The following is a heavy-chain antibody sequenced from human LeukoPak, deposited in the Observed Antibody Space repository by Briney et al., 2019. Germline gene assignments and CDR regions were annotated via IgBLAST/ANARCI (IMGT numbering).Heavy chain of an antibody. D-gene: IGHD1-26*01. Sequence: SESLSLTSTVSGDSISSHFWTWIRQPPGKGLEFIGYVYYRVSTYYNTSLKSRVTISVDTSKNQFSLNLNSVTTADTAVYYCARRWATTDYYNVLEPWGQGTLVTVSS. CDR1: GDSISSHF. J-gene: IGHJ5*02. CDR2: VYYRVST. V-gene: IGHV4-59*11. CDR3: ARRWATTDYYNVLEP.